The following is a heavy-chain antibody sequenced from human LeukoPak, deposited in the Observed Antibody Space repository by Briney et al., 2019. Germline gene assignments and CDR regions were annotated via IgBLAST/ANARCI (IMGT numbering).Heavy chain of an antibody. J-gene: IGHJ4*02. CDR1: GYTFTHYG. Sequence: GASVKVSCKASGYTFTHYGVSWVRQAPGQGLKWMGWISAYNNNTNYAQKLRGRVTMTTDTSTSTAYMELRNLTPDDTAVYYCARDSAVIAATDFDYWGQGTLVTVSS. V-gene: IGHV1-18*01. D-gene: IGHD2-15*01. CDR2: ISAYNNNT. CDR3: ARDSAVIAATDFDY.